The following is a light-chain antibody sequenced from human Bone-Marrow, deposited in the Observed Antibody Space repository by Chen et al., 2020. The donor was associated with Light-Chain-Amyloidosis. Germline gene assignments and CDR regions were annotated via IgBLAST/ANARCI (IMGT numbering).Light chain of an antibody. CDR2: AAS. CDR1: QDIYNY. V-gene: IGKV1-27*01. J-gene: IGKJ1*01. Sequence: IQITQSPSSLSASVGDRVTISCRASQDIYNYLAWYQQKPGKVPKLLIYAASTLQSGVPSRFSGGGSGTDFTLTISSLQPEDGATYYCQKYDNVPPTFGRGTKVEIK. CDR3: QKYDNVPPT.